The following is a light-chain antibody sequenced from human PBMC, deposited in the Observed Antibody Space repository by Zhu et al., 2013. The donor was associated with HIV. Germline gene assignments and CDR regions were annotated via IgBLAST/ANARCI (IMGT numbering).Light chain of an antibody. V-gene: IGKV1-8*01. CDR1: QGISSY. CDR2: DAS. CDR3: QQYYTYPRM. J-gene: IGKJ1*01. Sequence: AIRMTQSPSSLSASTGDRVTITCRASQGISSYLAWYQQKPGKAPKLLIYDASSLESGVPSRFSGSGSGTDFTLTISCLQSEDFATYYCQQYYTYPRMFGQGTKVEIK.